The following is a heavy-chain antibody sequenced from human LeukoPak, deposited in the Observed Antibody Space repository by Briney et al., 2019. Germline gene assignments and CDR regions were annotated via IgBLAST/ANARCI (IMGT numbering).Heavy chain of an antibody. CDR3: TTDPNYYDSSGYTI. J-gene: IGHJ4*02. D-gene: IGHD3-22*01. CDR2: IKSKTDGGTT. CDR1: GFIFSNYA. Sequence: GGSLRLSCAASGFIFSNYAMTWVRQAPGKGLEWVGRIKSKTDGGTTDYAAPVKGRFTISRDDSKNTLYLQMNSLKTEDTAVYYCTTDPNYYDSSGYTIWGQGTLVTVSS. V-gene: IGHV3-15*01.